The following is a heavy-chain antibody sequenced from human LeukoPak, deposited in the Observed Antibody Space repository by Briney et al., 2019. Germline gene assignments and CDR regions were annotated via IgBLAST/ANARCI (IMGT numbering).Heavy chain of an antibody. V-gene: IGHV4-39*01. CDR1: GGSISSSNFY. CDR2: LYYSGST. Sequence: SETLSLTCTVSGGSISSSNFYWGWLRQPPGKGREWIGSLYYSGSTYYNPSLKSRVTISVDTSKDQFSLRLSSVTAADTAVYYCARQLMVRGVIGWFDPWGQGILVTVSS. J-gene: IGHJ5*02. CDR3: ARQLMVRGVIGWFDP. D-gene: IGHD3-10*01.